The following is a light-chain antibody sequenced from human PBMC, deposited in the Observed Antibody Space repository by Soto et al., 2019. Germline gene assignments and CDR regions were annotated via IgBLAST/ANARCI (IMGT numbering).Light chain of an antibody. CDR3: HQRNT. V-gene: IGKV3-11*01. Sequence: LVLRQSPVTLSLSPGDRATLSCRASQSVSTYLAWYRQTPGQAPRLLIYDTSNRATGVPPSFSGSRSGTDFTLSISSVEPEDFAVFYCHQRNTFGQGTRLEIK. CDR1: QSVSTY. CDR2: DTS. J-gene: IGKJ5*01.